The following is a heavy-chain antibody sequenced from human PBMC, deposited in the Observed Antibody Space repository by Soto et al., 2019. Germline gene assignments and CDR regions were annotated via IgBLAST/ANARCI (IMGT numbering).Heavy chain of an antibody. V-gene: IGHV1-18*01. CDR2: ISAYNGNT. Sequence: ASVKVSCKASCYTFTMYGISCVLQSAVQGLDWMGWISAYNGNTNYAQELQGRVTMTTDTSTSTAYMELRSLRSDDTAVYYCASGNYGPGPEGAFDIWGQGTMVTVSS. CDR1: CYTFTMYG. CDR3: ASGNYGPGPEGAFDI. D-gene: IGHD3-10*01. J-gene: IGHJ3*02.